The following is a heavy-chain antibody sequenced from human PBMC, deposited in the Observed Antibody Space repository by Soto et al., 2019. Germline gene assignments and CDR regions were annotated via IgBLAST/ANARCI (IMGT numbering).Heavy chain of an antibody. CDR2: ISGSGGDT. Sequence: EVQLLESGGGLVQPGESLRLFCAASGFTFSTYAMSWVRQAPGKGLEWVSVISGSGGDTYYADSVTGRFTISRDNSKNTLSLQMNSLRAADTAVYYCAKARGSSTPAPGSYWGQGTQVTVSS. CDR1: GFTFSTYA. J-gene: IGHJ1*01. D-gene: IGHD2-2*01. V-gene: IGHV3-23*01. CDR3: AKARGSSTPAPGSY.